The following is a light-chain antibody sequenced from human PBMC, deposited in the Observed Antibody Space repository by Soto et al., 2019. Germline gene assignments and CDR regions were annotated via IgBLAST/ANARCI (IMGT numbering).Light chain of an antibody. CDR1: QSVSSN. V-gene: IGKV3-15*01. Sequence: EIVLTQSPDTLSVSPGERATLSCRASQSVSSNLAWYQQKPGQAPRLLIYGASTRATGIPARFSGSGSGTEFTLTISSLQSEDFEVYYCQQYNNWPWTFGRGTKVDIX. CDR3: QQYNNWPWT. CDR2: GAS. J-gene: IGKJ1*01.